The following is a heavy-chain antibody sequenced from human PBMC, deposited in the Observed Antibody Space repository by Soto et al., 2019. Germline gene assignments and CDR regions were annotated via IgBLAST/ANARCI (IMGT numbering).Heavy chain of an antibody. CDR3: ASPPRGGYDPQFDY. J-gene: IGHJ4*02. CDR1: GGTLSSYA. D-gene: IGHD5-12*01. Sequence: SVKVSCKASGGTLSSYAISWVRQAPGQGLEWMGGIIPIFGTANYAQKFQGRVTITADESTSTAYMELSSLRSEDTAVYYCASPPRGGYDPQFDYWGQGTLVTVSS. V-gene: IGHV1-69*13. CDR2: IIPIFGTA.